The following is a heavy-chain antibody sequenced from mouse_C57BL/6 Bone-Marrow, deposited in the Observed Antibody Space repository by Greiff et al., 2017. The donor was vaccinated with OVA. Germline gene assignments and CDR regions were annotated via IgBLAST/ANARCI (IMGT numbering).Heavy chain of an antibody. Sequence: VQLKESGAELARPGASVKLSCKASGYTFTSYGISWVKQRTGQGLEWIGEIYPRSGNTYYNEKFKGKATLTADKSSSTAYMELRSLTSEDSAVYFCARGYYGRYAMDYWGQGTSVTVSS. CDR3: ARGYYGRYAMDY. CDR1: GYTFTSYG. CDR2: IYPRSGNT. J-gene: IGHJ4*01. D-gene: IGHD1-1*01. V-gene: IGHV1-81*01.